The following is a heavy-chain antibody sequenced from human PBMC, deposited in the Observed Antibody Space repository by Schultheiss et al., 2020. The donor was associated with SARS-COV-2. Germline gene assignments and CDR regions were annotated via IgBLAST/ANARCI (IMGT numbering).Heavy chain of an antibody. J-gene: IGHJ3*02. CDR2: ISYDGSNK. CDR3: ARGEGMDSDAFDI. D-gene: IGHD3/OR15-3a*01. CDR1: GFTFSSYA. V-gene: IGHV3-30-3*01. Sequence: GGSLRLSCAASGFTFSSYAMHWVRQAPGKGLEWVAVISYDGSNKYYADSVKGRFTISRDNSKNTLYLQMNSLRAEDTAVYYCARGEGMDSDAFDIWGQGTMVTVSS.